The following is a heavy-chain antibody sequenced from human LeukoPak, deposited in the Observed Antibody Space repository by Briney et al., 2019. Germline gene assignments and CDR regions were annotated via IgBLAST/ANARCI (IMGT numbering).Heavy chain of an antibody. CDR2: INSDGSST. D-gene: IGHD5-24*01. V-gene: IGHV3-74*01. CDR1: GFTFSSYW. CDR3: AREGDGYNDAFDI. Sequence: PGGSLRLSCAASGFTFSSYWMHWVRQAPGKGLVWVSRINSDGSSTSYADSVKGRFTISRDNAKNTLYLQMHSLRAEDTAVYYCAREGDGYNDAFDIWGQGTMVTVSS. J-gene: IGHJ3*02.